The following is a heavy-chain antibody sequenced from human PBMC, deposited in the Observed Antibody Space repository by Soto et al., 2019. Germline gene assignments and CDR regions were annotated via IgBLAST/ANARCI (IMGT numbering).Heavy chain of an antibody. CDR1: GGSFSGYY. CDR2: INNSGST. CDR3: ARGPRTGTFRRFEP. V-gene: IGHV4-34*01. Sequence: SHTLCLTCTVSGGSFSGYYWSGIRQPPGKGLEWIGQINNSGSTNYNPSLKSRVTISVDTSKNQFSLKLSSVTAADPAVYYCARGPRTGTFRRFEPWGQGPLVT. D-gene: IGHD1-1*01. J-gene: IGHJ5*02.